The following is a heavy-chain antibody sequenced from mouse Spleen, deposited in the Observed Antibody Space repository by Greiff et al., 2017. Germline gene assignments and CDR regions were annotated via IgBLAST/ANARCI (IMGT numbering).Heavy chain of an antibody. D-gene: IGHD2-1*01. V-gene: IGHV1-39*01. CDR3: ARAPYGNYEDWFAY. J-gene: IGHJ3*01. Sequence: EVHLVESGPELVKPGASVKISCKASGYSFTDYNMNWVKQSNGKSLEWIGVINPNYGTTSYNQKFKGKATLTVDQSSSTAYMQLNSLTSEDSAVYYCARAPYGNYEDWFAYWGQGTLVTVSA. CDR1: GYSFTDYN. CDR2: INPNYGTT.